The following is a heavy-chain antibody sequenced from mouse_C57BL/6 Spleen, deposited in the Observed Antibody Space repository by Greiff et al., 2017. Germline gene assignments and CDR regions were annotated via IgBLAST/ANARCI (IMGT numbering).Heavy chain of an antibody. CDR1: GFTFGSFG. CDR3: ARDSSYAMDY. CDR2: IRSGGSYT. V-gene: IGHV5-6*01. J-gene: IGHJ4*01. Sequence: EVQRVESGGDLVKPGGSLKLSFPASGFTFGSFGMSWVRQTPDKRLEWVATIRSGGSYTYYPDSVKGRFTISRDNAKNTLYLQMSSLKSEDTAMYYCARDSSYAMDYWGQGTSVTVSS.